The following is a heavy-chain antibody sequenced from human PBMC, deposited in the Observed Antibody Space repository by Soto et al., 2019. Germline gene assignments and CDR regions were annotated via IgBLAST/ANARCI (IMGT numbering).Heavy chain of an antibody. CDR3: ARGGQWDFLSDY. V-gene: IGHV1-18*01. Sequence: ASVKVSCKASGYTFSTYGISWVRQAPGQGLEWMGWISAYNGNTHYEEKLQGRVTLTTDTSTSTAYMELRSLRSDDTAVYFCARGGQWDFLSDYWGQGTLVTVSS. CDR1: GYTFSTYG. CDR2: ISAYNGNT. D-gene: IGHD1-26*01. J-gene: IGHJ4*02.